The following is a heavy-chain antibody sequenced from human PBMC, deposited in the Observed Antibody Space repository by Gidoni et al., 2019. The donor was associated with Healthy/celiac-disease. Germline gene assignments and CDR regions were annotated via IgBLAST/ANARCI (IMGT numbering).Heavy chain of an antibody. D-gene: IGHD3-22*01. V-gene: IGHV3-23*01. CDR3: AKGDGYYDSSGYYPQYFQH. CDR1: GFTFRSYA. Sequence: EVQLLESWGGLVQPGGSLRLSCAASGFTFRSYAMSWVRQAPGKGLEWVSAISGSGGSTYYADSVKGRFTISRDNSKNTLYLQMNSLRAEDTAVYYCAKGDGYYDSSGYYPQYFQHWGQGTLVTVSS. J-gene: IGHJ1*01. CDR2: ISGSGGST.